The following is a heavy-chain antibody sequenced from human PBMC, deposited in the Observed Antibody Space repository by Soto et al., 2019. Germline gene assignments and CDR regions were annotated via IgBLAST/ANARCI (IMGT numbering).Heavy chain of an antibody. J-gene: IGHJ6*02. CDR3: AGPGLHRSSSKYYDYYYGLDV. CDR2: VQQDGSEK. D-gene: IGHD3-16*01. Sequence: EGQLVESGGGLVQPGESLRLSCAGSGFTFNSYWMSWVRQAPGKGLEWVAKVQQDGSEKYYVASVKGRFTISGDNAKNSFYLRWSSLGVESRAGCSCAGPGLHRSSSKYYDYYYGLDVWVHGTGVTVAS. V-gene: IGHV3-7*03. CDR1: GFTFNSYW.